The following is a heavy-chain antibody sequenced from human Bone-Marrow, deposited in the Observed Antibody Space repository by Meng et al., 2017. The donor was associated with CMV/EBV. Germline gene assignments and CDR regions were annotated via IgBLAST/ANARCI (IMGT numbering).Heavy chain of an antibody. J-gene: IGHJ6*02. CDR3: AKDDYGVDV. V-gene: IGHV3-30*02. Sequence: GKSLEISCAASGFAFRNYAMYWVRQAPGKGLEWVAYVQYDGSSEKYADSVKGRFTISRDSSKNTLYLQMNSLRPEDTAVYFCAKDDYGVDVWGQGTTVTVSS. CDR1: GFAFRNYA. CDR2: VQYDGSSE.